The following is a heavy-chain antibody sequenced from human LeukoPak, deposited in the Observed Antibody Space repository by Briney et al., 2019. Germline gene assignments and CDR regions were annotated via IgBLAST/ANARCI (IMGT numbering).Heavy chain of an antibody. CDR3: ARELNYCSSTSCYLNYYGMDV. Sequence: PGGSLRLSCAASGFTFSSYGMHWVRQAPGKGLEWVAVIWYDGSNKYYADSVKGRFTISRDNSKNTLYLQMSSLRAEDTAVYYCARELNYCSSTSCYLNYYGMDVWGQGTTVTVSS. V-gene: IGHV3-33*01. CDR1: GFTFSSYG. D-gene: IGHD2-2*01. J-gene: IGHJ6*02. CDR2: IWYDGSNK.